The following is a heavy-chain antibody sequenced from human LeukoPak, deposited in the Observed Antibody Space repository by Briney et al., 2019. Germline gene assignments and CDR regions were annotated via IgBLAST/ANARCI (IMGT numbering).Heavy chain of an antibody. J-gene: IGHJ4*02. CDR2: IYYSGST. Sequence: SSETLSLTCTVSGGSISSSSYYWGWIRQPPGKGLEWIGSIYYSGSTYYNPSLKSRVTISVDTSKNQFSLKLSSVTAADTAVYYCARQCKQWLSPLGEFDYWGQGTLVTVSS. V-gene: IGHV4-39*01. CDR1: GGSISSSSYY. CDR3: ARQCKQWLSPLGEFDY. D-gene: IGHD6-19*01.